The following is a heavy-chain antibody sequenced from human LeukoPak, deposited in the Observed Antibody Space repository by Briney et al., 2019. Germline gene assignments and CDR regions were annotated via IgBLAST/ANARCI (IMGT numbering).Heavy chain of an antibody. CDR1: GGSISSYY. J-gene: IGHJ4*02. V-gene: IGHV4-4*09. CDR3: ARHLGGDYGFDY. CDR2: IYTSGST. Sequence: PSETLSLTCTVSGGSISSYYWSWIRQPPGKGLEWIGYIYTSGSTNYNPSLKSRVTISVDTSKNQCSLKLSSVTAADTAVYYCARHLGGDYGFDYWGQGTLVTVSS. D-gene: IGHD4-17*01.